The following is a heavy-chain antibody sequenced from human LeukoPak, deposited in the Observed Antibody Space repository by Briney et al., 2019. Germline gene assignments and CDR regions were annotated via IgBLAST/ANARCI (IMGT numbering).Heavy chain of an antibody. V-gene: IGHV1-24*01. Sequence: GASGKAACNVSGYTLTELSIHWVRQAPGKLREWMGGFDPEDGQTIYAQKFQGRVTMTEDKSRDKAYMEMSSLRSEDTAVYHCAIVLVVVPAAMRTDAFDIWGQGTMVTVSS. CDR3: AIVLVVVPAAMRTDAFDI. J-gene: IGHJ3*02. CDR1: GYTLTELS. CDR2: FDPEDGQT. D-gene: IGHD2-2*01.